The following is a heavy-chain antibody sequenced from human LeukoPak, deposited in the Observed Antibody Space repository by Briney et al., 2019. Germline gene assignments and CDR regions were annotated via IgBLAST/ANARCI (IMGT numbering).Heavy chain of an antibody. J-gene: IGHJ4*02. CDR3: AKMVQQLAPIDY. V-gene: IGHV3-23*01. CDR2: ISGSGGST. CDR1: GLTFSTSG. Sequence: AGGSLRLSCTASGLTFSTSGFNWVRQAPGKGLEWVSAISGSGGSTYYADSVKGRFTISRDNSKNTLYLQMNSLRAEDTAVYYCAKMVQQLAPIDYWGQGTLVTVSS. D-gene: IGHD6-13*01.